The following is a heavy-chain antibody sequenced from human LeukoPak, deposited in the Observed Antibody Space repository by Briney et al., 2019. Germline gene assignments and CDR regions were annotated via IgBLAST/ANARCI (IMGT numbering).Heavy chain of an antibody. J-gene: IGHJ4*02. CDR1: GFTVSSNY. CDR2: IYSGGTT. V-gene: IGHV3-53*01. CDR3: AKVPSGRYCSGGSCYFDY. Sequence: PGGSLRLSCAASGFTVSSNYMSWIRQASGKGLEWVSVIYSGGTTFYADSVKGRFTISRDNTKNTLYLQMNSLRAEDTAVYYCAKVPSGRYCSGGSCYFDYWGQGTLVTVSS. D-gene: IGHD2-15*01.